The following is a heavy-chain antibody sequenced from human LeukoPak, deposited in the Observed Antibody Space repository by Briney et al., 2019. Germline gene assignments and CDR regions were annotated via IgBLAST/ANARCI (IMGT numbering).Heavy chain of an antibody. D-gene: IGHD3-22*01. Sequence: PGRSLRLSCAASGFTFSSYGMHWVRQAPGKGLEWVAVISYDGSNEFYADSVKGRFTISRDNSKNTPYLQMNSLRAEDTAVYYCAKNPMKVRYYFDYWGQGTLVTVSS. CDR2: ISYDGSNE. V-gene: IGHV3-30*18. CDR3: AKNPMKVRYYFDY. CDR1: GFTFSSYG. J-gene: IGHJ4*02.